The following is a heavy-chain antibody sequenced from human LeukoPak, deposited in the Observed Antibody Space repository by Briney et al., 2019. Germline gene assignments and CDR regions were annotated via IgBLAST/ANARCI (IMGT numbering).Heavy chain of an antibody. V-gene: IGHV3-30-3*01. CDR2: ISYDGSNK. CDR3: ARLDSSGSLDY. Sequence: GGSLRLSCAASGFTFSSYAMHWVRQAPGKGLEWVAVISYDGSNKYYADSVKGRFTISRDNSKNTLYLQMNSLRAEDTAVYYCARLDSSGSLDYWGQGTLVTVSS. J-gene: IGHJ4*02. D-gene: IGHD3-22*01. CDR1: GFTFSSYA.